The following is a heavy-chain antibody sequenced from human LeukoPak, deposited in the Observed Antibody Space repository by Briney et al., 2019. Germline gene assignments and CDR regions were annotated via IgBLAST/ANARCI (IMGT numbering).Heavy chain of an antibody. V-gene: IGHV3-30*04. CDR2: ISYDGSNK. J-gene: IGHJ1*01. CDR3: AREEPSEQWLVRGCFQH. Sequence: GRSLRLSCAASGFTFSSYAMHWVRQAPGKGLEWVAVISYDGSNKYYADSVKGRFTISRDNSKNTLYLQMNSLRAEDTAVYYCAREEPSEQWLVRGCFQHWGQGTLVTVSS. CDR1: GFTFSSYA. D-gene: IGHD6-19*01.